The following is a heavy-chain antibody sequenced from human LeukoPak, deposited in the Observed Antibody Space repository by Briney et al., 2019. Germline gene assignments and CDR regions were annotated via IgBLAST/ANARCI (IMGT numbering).Heavy chain of an antibody. CDR1: GFTFSNYW. V-gene: IGHV3-74*01. Sequence: QPGGSLRLSCAASGFTFSNYWMHWVRQAPGKGLVWVSRLSGDGHTISYADSVKGRFTISRDNAKNTLYLQMNSLRAEDTAVYYCAKSASGLVATIGYYYYYMDVWGKGTTVTISS. CDR3: AKSASGLVATIGYYYYYMDV. J-gene: IGHJ6*03. D-gene: IGHD5-12*01. CDR2: LSGDGHTI.